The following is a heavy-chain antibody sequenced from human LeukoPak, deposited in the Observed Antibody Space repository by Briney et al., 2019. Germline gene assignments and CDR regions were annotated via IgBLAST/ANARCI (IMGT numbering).Heavy chain of an antibody. Sequence: SETLSLTCTVSGYSISSDYYWGWIRQPPGKGLEWIGTIYHSGNTYYNPSLKSRLTISVDTSKNQFSLHLTSVTAADTAVYYCVRVYIYGRSYFDYWGQGTLVTVSS. D-gene: IGHD5-18*01. CDR3: VRVYIYGRSYFDY. V-gene: IGHV4-38-2*02. CDR2: IYHSGNT. J-gene: IGHJ4*02. CDR1: GYSISSDYY.